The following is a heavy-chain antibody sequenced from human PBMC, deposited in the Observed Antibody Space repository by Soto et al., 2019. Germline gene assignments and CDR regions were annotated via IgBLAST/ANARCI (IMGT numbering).Heavy chain of an antibody. J-gene: IGHJ4*02. CDR1: GDGVSSNSAA. CDR2: TYYRSEWLN. V-gene: IGHV6-1*01. Sequence: SQTLSLTCAISGDGVSSNSAAWNWIRQSPSRGLEWLGRTYYRSEWLNDYADSVKSRITIKPDTSKNQFSLQLDSVTPEYTALYYCARGNGYYHHSSGPFDYFGLGILVTLCS. D-gene: IGHD3-22*01. CDR3: ARGNGYYHHSSGPFDY.